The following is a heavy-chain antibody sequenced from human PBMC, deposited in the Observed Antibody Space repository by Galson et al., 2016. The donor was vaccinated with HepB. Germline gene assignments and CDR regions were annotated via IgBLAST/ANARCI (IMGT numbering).Heavy chain of an antibody. CDR1: GFTFTNYD. Sequence: SLRLSCAASGFTFTNYDMHWVRQAAGKGLEWVSTIGTAGDTVYAGSVKGRFTISRENAKNSLYLQMSRLRAGDTAVYYCARGRGGEPPYYNYGFGMVVWGQGTTVTVSS. CDR3: ARGRGGEPPYYNYGFGMVV. D-gene: IGHD2-21*01. CDR2: IGTAGDT. V-gene: IGHV3-13*01. J-gene: IGHJ6*02.